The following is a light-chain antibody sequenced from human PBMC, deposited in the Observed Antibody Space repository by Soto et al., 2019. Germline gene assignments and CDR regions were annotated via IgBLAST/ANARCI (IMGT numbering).Light chain of an antibody. J-gene: IGKJ1*01. Sequence: EIVMAQSPATLSVSPGERATLSCRASQSVSSNFAWYQHRPGQAPRLLIYAASNRATGIPDRFSGSGSGTDFTLTISRLEPEDFAVYYCQQYGSSGTFGQGTKVDI. V-gene: IGKV3-20*01. CDR1: QSVSSN. CDR2: AAS. CDR3: QQYGSSGT.